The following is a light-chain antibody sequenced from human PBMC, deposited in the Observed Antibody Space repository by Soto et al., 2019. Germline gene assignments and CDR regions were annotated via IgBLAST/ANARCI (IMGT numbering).Light chain of an antibody. CDR3: QQYNTYPLP. V-gene: IGKV1-5*03. CDR1: QSISTW. CDR2: KAS. J-gene: IGKJ4*01. Sequence: DSQKTQCPSTLFASLGDRVTLPCRASQSISTWLAWYQQKLWKAPKVLTYKASSLEGGVPSRFGGSGSGTLFNITISSLLPDDFATYYCQQYNTYPLPFGGGTKVDIK.